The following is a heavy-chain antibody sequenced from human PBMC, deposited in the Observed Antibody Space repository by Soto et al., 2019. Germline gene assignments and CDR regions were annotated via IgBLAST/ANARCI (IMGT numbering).Heavy chain of an antibody. V-gene: IGHV4-39*01. CDR2: IYYSGST. CDR1: GGSISSSSYY. CDR3: ARRQGIAAAGTFFWFDP. J-gene: IGHJ5*02. D-gene: IGHD6-13*01. Sequence: ETLSLTCTVSGGSISSSSYYWGWIRQPPGKGLEWIGSIYYSGSTYYNPSLKSRVTISVDTSKNQFSLKLSSVTAADTAVYYCARRQGIAAAGTFFWFDPWGQGTLVTVSS.